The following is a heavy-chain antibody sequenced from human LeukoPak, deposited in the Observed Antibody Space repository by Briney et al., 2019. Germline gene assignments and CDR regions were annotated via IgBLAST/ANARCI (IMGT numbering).Heavy chain of an antibody. V-gene: IGHV3-21*03. CDR1: GFSFSSYS. Sequence: GGSLRLSCAVSGFSFSSYSMNWVRQTPGKGLQWVSSISSSGTYIYYADSVKGRFTISRDNAKNSVYLQMNSLRAEDTAVYYCARGSAVAGIMGLDYWGQGTLVTVPS. J-gene: IGHJ4*02. CDR3: ARGSAVAGIMGLDY. CDR2: ISSSGTYI. D-gene: IGHD6-19*01.